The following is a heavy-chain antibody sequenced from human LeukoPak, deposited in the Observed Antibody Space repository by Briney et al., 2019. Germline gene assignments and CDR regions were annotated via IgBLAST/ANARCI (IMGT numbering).Heavy chain of an antibody. CDR3: ARSSRQNTGFFDL. D-gene: IGHD6-6*01. J-gene: IGHJ2*01. Sequence: SETLSLTCSVSGGSITNYYWSWIRQSPGKGLEWIGFIYNTGRTNYNPSLQSRVTMSIDTSENQFSLKLSSVTAADTAVYYCARSSRQNTGFFDLWGRGALVTVSS. CDR2: IYNTGRT. V-gene: IGHV4-59*01. CDR1: GGSITNYY.